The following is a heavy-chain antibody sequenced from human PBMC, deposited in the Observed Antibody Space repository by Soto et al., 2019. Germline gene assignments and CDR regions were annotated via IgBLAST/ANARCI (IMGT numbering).Heavy chain of an antibody. D-gene: IGHD2-15*01. Sequence: SETRSLTCPVSGGSISSEGYYWSWIRQHPGKGLEWIAYINYSGSTFYNPSLKSRVTTSVDTSQNQFSLKLSSVTAADTAVYYCARYCSGSICYKYFDYWGQGTQVTVSS. J-gene: IGHJ4*02. CDR2: INYSGST. CDR1: GGSISSEGYY. V-gene: IGHV4-31*03. CDR3: ARYCSGSICYKYFDY.